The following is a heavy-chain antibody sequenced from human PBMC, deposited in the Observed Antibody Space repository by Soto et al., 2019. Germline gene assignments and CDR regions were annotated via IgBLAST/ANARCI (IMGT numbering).Heavy chain of an antibody. J-gene: IGHJ5*02. D-gene: IGHD3-22*01. Sequence: QVQLQESGPGLVKPSGTLSLTCAVSGGSISSSNWWSWVRQPPGKGLEWIGEIYHSGSTNYNPSHKSRVTISVDKSKNQFSLKLSSVTAADTAVYYCARDLYYDSSGYRGNNWFDPWGQGTLVTVSS. CDR1: GGSISSSNW. CDR3: ARDLYYDSSGYRGNNWFDP. CDR2: IYHSGST. V-gene: IGHV4-4*02.